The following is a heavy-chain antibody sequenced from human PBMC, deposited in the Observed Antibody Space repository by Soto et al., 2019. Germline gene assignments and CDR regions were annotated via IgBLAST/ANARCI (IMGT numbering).Heavy chain of an antibody. J-gene: IGHJ4*02. V-gene: IGHV4-61*01. CDR1: GGSVSSGSYY. CDR3: ARGRRLSGWLADY. Sequence: SETLSLTCTVSGGSVSSGSYYWSWIRQPPGKGLEWIGYIYYSGSTNYNPSLKSRVTISVDTSENQFSLKLSSVTAADTAVYYCARGRRLSGWLADYWGQGTLVTVSS. D-gene: IGHD6-19*01. CDR2: IYYSGST.